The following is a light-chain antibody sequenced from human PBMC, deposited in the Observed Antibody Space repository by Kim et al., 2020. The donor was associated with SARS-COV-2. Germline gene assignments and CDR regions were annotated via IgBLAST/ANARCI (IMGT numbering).Light chain of an antibody. CDR1: SGHSSYA. Sequence: ASVKLTFTLNSGHSSYAIERHQQQPEKGPRYLMKVNSDGSNSKGDGIPDRFSGSSSGAERYLTISSLQSEDEADYYCQTWGTGIRVFGGGTTVTVL. V-gene: IGLV4-69*01. CDR2: VNSDGSN. CDR3: QTWGTGIRV. J-gene: IGLJ3*02.